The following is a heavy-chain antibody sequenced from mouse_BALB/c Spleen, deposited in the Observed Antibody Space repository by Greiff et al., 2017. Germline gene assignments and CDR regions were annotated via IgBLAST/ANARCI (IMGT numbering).Heavy chain of an antibody. CDR2: ISSGGSYT. V-gene: IGHV5-6-4*01. CDR1: GFTFSSYT. CDR3: TRSSTVGYAMDY. J-gene: IGHJ4*01. Sequence: DVKLVESGGGLVKPGGSLKLSCAASGFTFSSYTMSWVRQTPEKRLEWVATISSGGSYTYYPDSVKGRFTISSSNAKNTLYLQMSSLNSEDTAMYYCTRSSTVGYAMDYWGQGASVTVSA. D-gene: IGHD1-1*01.